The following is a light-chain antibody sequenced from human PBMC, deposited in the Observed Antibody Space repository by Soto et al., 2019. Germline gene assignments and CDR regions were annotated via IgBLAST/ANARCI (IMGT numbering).Light chain of an antibody. CDR1: QAISSN. J-gene: IGKJ5*01. V-gene: IGKV3-20*01. CDR2: GAS. CDR3: QQYGSSPRIT. Sequence: EIVLTQSPGTLSLSPGERATLSCRANQAISSNLAWYQQKPGQAPRLLIYGASSRATGIPDRFSGSGSGTDFTLTISRLEPEDFAVYYCQQYGSSPRITFGQGTRLEI.